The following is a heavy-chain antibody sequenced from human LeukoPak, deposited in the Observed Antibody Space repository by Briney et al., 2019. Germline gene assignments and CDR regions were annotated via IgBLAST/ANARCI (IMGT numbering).Heavy chain of an antibody. CDR1: GFTFSSYG. CDR2: ISYDGTNK. J-gene: IGHJ4*02. Sequence: PGGSLRLSWAASGFTFSSYGMHWVRQAPVKGLEWVAVISYDGTNKYYADSVKGRFTISRDNSKNTLYLQMNSLRAEDTAVYYCAKADSYGSGSYYLLDYWGQGTLVTVSS. D-gene: IGHD3-10*01. CDR3: AKADSYGSGSYYLLDY. V-gene: IGHV3-30*18.